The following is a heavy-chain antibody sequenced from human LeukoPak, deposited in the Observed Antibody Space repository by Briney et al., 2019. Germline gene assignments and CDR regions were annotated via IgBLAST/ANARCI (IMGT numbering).Heavy chain of an antibody. V-gene: IGHV4-39*01. J-gene: IGHJ2*01. D-gene: IGHD2-21*02. CDR2: IYYSGST. CDR3: ARHVSSDLRIVVVTSDWYFDR. CDR1: GGSISSSRFY. Sequence: SETLSLTCIVSGGSISSSRFYWGWIRQPPGKGLEWIGTIYYSGSTYYNPSLKSRVTISADTSKNQFSLNLSSVTAADTGGYYCARHVSSDLRIVVVTSDWYFDRWGRGTLVTVSS.